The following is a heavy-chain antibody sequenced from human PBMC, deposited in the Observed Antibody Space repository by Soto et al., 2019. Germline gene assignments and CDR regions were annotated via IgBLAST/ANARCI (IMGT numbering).Heavy chain of an antibody. CDR3: ATLRAAAGPLDY. CDR1: AFTSSRYA. Sequence: GVSIRWSWSAAAFTSSRYAIHSSRQAPDKELEWVAVISYDGITKYYADSVKRRFTISRDNPKNRLYLQMNSLIAEDTAVDYFATLRAAAGPLDYWGQRTLVVVCS. CDR2: ISYDGITK. J-gene: IGHJ4*02. V-gene: IGHV3-30-3*01. D-gene: IGHD6-13*01.